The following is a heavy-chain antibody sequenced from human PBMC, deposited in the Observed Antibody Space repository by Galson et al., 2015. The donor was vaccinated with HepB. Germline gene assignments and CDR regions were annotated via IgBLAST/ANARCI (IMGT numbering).Heavy chain of an antibody. CDR2: IIPIFGTA. CDR1: GGTFSSYA. CDR3: AREGIAAAGRRNWFDP. D-gene: IGHD6-13*01. Sequence: SVKVSCKASGGTFSSYAISWVRQAPGQGLEWMGGIIPIFGTANYAQKFQGRVTITADKSTSTAYMELSSLRSEDTAVYYCAREGIAAAGRRNWFDPWGQGTLVTVSS. V-gene: IGHV1-69*06. J-gene: IGHJ5*02.